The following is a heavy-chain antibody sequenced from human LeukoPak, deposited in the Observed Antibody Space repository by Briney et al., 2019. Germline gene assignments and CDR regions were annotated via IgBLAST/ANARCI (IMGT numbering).Heavy chain of an antibody. Sequence: SVKVSCKASGFTFTSSAMQWVRQARGQRLEWIGWIVVGSGNTNYAQKFQERVTITRDMSTSTAYMELSSLRSEDTAVYYCAIDSSGYQGNAFDIWGQGTMVTVSS. D-gene: IGHD3-22*01. CDR2: IVVGSGNT. J-gene: IGHJ3*02. CDR1: GFTFTSSA. V-gene: IGHV1-58*02. CDR3: AIDSSGYQGNAFDI.